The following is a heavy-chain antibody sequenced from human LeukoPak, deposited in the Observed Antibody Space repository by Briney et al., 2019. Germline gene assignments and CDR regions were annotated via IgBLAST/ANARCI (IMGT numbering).Heavy chain of an antibody. J-gene: IGHJ4*02. CDR1: GGTFSSYA. CDR2: IIPIFGTA. CDR3: ARVPPSGYSSGWYDLDY. Sequence: SVKVSCKASGGTFSSYATSWVRQAPGQGLEWMGGIIPIFGTANYAQKFQGRVTITADESTSTAYMELSSLRSEDTAVYYCARVPPSGYSSGWYDLDYWGQGTLVTVSS. V-gene: IGHV1-69*13. D-gene: IGHD6-19*01.